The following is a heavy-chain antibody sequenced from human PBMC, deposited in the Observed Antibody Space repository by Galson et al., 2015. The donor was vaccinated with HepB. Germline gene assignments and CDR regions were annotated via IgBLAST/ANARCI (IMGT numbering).Heavy chain of an antibody. Sequence: SLRPSCAVSGFTLSDYGMHWVRQAPGKGLEWLAVISYDGSSKHYVDSVKGRFTISRDDSKNTLYLQVNSLRLEDTAVYYCARRYSEYGLGDYMDVWGKGTTVTVSS. D-gene: IGHD5-12*01. V-gene: IGHV3-30*03. CDR3: ARRYSEYGLGDYMDV. J-gene: IGHJ6*03. CDR1: GFTLSDYG. CDR2: ISYDGSSK.